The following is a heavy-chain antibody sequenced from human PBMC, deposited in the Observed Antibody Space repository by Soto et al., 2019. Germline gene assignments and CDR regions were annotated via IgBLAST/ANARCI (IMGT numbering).Heavy chain of an antibody. D-gene: IGHD6-19*01. CDR2: IIPIFGTA. CDR1: GGTFSSYA. CDR3: ARAPEPDSGWFYYFDY. V-gene: IGHV1-69*01. J-gene: IGHJ4*02. Sequence: QVQLVQSGAEVKKPGSSVKVSCKASGGTFSSYAISWVRQAPGQGLEWMGGIIPIFGTANYAQKFQGRVTITADESPSTAYMELSSLRSEDTAVYYCARAPEPDSGWFYYFDYWGQGTLVTVSS.